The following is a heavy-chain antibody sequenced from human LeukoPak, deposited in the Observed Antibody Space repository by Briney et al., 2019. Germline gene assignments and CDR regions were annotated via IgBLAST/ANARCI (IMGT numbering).Heavy chain of an antibody. V-gene: IGHV3-7*01. CDR1: GFTFSNYW. D-gene: IGHD3-10*01. Sequence: GGSLRLSCAASGFTFSNYWMSWVRQPPGKGLEWVPNIKQDGSEKYYVDSVKGRFTISRDNAKNSLYLQMNSLRAEDTAVYYCASFSVRSRDAFDIWGQGTMVTVSS. CDR3: ASFSVRSRDAFDI. CDR2: IKQDGSEK. J-gene: IGHJ3*02.